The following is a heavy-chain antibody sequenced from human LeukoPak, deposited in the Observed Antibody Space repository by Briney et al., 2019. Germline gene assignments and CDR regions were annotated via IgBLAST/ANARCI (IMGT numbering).Heavy chain of an antibody. J-gene: IGHJ1*01. CDR3: AKGPLYYYDSSGYGEYFQH. V-gene: IGHV3-23*01. CDR2: ISVSGGST. CDR1: GFTFSSYA. D-gene: IGHD3-22*01. Sequence: GGSLRLSCAASGFTFSSYAMSWVRQAPGKGLEWVSAISVSGGSTYYADSVKGRFTISRDNSKNTLYLQMNSLRAEDTAVYYCAKGPLYYYDSSGYGEYFQHWGQGTLVTVSS.